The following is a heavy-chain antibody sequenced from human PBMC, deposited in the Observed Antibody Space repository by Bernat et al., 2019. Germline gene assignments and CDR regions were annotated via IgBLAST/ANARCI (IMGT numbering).Heavy chain of an antibody. CDR2: IRNKVSSYTM. CDR3: ARRGESGRGWAIDY. CDR1: GFTFSDHH. D-gene: IGHD3-10*01. Sequence: EVQLVESGGGLVQPGGSLRLSCAASGFTFSDHHMDWVRLAPGKGLEWIALIRNKVSSYTMDYAASVRGRFTISRDDSQNSLYLQMNSLKTEDTAVYYCARRGESGRGWAIDYWGQGTLVTVSS. V-gene: IGHV3-72*01. J-gene: IGHJ4*02.